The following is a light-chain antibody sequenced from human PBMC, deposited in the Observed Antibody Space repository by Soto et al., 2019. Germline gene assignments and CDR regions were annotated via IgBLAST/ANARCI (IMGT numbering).Light chain of an antibody. CDR3: QQANSFPYT. CDR2: AAS. V-gene: IGKV1-12*01. J-gene: IGKJ2*01. CDR1: QGISSW. Sequence: DIQMTQSPSSVSASVGDRVTTTCRGSQGISSWLAWYQKKPGKAPKLLIYAASSLQSGVPSRFSGSGSGTDFTLTISSLQPEDFATYYCQQANSFPYTFGQGTKLEIK.